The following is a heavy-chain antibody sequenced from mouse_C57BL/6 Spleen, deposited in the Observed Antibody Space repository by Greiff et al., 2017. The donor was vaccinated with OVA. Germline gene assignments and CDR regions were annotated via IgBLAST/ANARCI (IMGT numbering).Heavy chain of an antibody. D-gene: IGHD3-3*01. Sequence: EVKLMESEGGLVQPGSSMKLSCTASGFTFSDYYMAWVRQVPEKGLEWVANINYDGSSTYYLDSLKSRFIISRDNAKNILYLQMSSLKSEDTATYYCARRGLDAMDYWGQGTSVTVSS. CDR2: INYDGSST. CDR3: ARRGLDAMDY. V-gene: IGHV5-16*01. CDR1: GFTFSDYY. J-gene: IGHJ4*01.